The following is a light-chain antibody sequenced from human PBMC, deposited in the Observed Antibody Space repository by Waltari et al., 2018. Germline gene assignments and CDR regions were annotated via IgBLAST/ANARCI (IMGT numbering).Light chain of an antibody. CDR3: QQRSNWPPLT. V-gene: IGKV3-11*01. CDR2: DAS. CDR1: QSVSSF. J-gene: IGKJ4*01. Sequence: EIVLTQSPATLSLSPGERATLPCRASQSVSSFLAWYQQKPGQAPRLVIYDASNMATGIPARFSGRGSGTDFTLTISSLEPEDFAVYYCQQRSNWPPLTFGGGTKVEIK.